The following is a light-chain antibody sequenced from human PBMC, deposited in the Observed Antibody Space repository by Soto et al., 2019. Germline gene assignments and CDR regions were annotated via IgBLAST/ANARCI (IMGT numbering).Light chain of an antibody. CDR2: GAS. V-gene: IGKV3-20*01. Sequence: ENVLTQSPGTLSLSPGESATLSCWASQTVGANYLAWYQQKPGQAPRLLIYGASNRATGLSDRLSGSGSGTDFTLTISRLEPEDSAVYYCQQYAKSPITFGQGTRLEI. CDR1: QTVGANY. CDR3: QQYAKSPIT. J-gene: IGKJ5*01.